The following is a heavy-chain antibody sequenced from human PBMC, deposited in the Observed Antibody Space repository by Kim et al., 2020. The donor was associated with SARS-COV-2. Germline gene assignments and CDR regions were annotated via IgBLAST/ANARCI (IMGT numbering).Heavy chain of an antibody. CDR3: ARHFHGDYEDYYYYGMDV. V-gene: IGHV5-51*01. CDR1: GYSFTSYW. D-gene: IGHD4-17*01. CDR2: IYPGDSDT. J-gene: IGHJ6*02. Sequence: GESLKISCKGSGYSFTSYWIGWVRQMPGKGLEWMGIIYPGDSDTRYSPSFQGQVTISADKSISTAYLQWSSLKASDTAMYYCARHFHGDYEDYYYYGMDVWGQGTTVTVSS.